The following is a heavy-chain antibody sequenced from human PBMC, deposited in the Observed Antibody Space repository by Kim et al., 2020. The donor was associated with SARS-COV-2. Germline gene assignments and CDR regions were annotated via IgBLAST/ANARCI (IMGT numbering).Heavy chain of an antibody. J-gene: IGHJ4*02. CDR1: GGSFSAGYY. Sequence: SETLSLTCAVSGGSFSAGYYWPWIRQPPGKGLEWIGEINHSGNSNYNASLRSRLTISVDPSRNEFSLNPRSVTAADTAVYYCARQWLRHLDNWSQGTLVTVSS. V-gene: IGHV4-34*01. CDR3: ARQWLRHLDN. CDR2: INHSGNS. D-gene: IGHD5-12*01.